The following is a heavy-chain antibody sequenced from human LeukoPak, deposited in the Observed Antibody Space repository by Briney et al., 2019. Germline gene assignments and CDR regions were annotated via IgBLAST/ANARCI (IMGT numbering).Heavy chain of an antibody. CDR3: ARARLDYGDYYYYYGMDV. J-gene: IGHJ6*02. CDR2: ISSSGSTI. V-gene: IGHV3-48*03. D-gene: IGHD4-17*01. Sequence: GALRLLCGASGFTFRSFERNGVRQAPGKGLEWVSYISSSGSTINYAASVKGRFNLSRDNAKNSLYLQMNSLGPEDPHVYYCARARLDYGDYYYYYGMDVWGQGTTVTVSS. CDR1: GFTFRSFE.